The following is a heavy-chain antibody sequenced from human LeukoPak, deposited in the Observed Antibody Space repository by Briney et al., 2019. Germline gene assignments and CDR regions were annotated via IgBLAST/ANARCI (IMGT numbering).Heavy chain of an antibody. CDR1: GFTFSSYS. D-gene: IGHD1-26*01. CDR3: AKGSGSNTG. CDR2: ISTSSSYI. Sequence: GGSLRLSCAASGFTFSSYSMNWVRQAPGKGLEWVSFISTSSSYIYYADSVKGRFTISRDNSKNTLYLQMNSLRAEDTAVYYCAKGSGSNTGWGQGTLVTVSS. J-gene: IGHJ4*02. V-gene: IGHV3-21*04.